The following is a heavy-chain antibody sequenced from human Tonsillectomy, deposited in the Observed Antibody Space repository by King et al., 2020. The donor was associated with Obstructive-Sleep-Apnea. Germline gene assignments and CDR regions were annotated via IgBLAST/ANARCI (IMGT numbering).Heavy chain of an antibody. Sequence: VQLQESGPGLVKPSGTLSLTCAVSGGSISSSNWWSWVRQPPGKGLEWIGEIYHSGSTNYNPSLKRRVTKSVDKPKNQFSLKLSSVTALDTAVYYCARETRYYDYVWGSYRFDYWGQGTLVTVSS. CDR3: ARETRYYDYVWGSYRFDY. D-gene: IGHD3-16*02. CDR1: GGSISSSNW. V-gene: IGHV4-4*02. CDR2: IYHSGST. J-gene: IGHJ4*02.